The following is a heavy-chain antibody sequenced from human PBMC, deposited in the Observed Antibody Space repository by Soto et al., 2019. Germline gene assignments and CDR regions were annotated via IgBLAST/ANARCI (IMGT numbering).Heavy chain of an antibody. V-gene: IGHV1-69*01. CDR3: AGARLDSIGRDAFDI. Sequence: QVQLVQSGAEVKKPGSSVKVSCKASGATFSSYAISWVRQAPGQGLEWMGGIIPIFGTANYAQKFQGRVTITADESTSTAYMELSSLISEDTVVYYCAGARLDSIGRDAFDILGHGTIVTVAS. CDR2: IIPIFGTA. D-gene: IGHD6-19*01. CDR1: GATFSSYA. J-gene: IGHJ3*02.